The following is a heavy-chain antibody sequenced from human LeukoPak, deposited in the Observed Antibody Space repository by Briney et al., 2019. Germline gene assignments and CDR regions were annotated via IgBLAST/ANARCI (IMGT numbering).Heavy chain of an antibody. D-gene: IGHD2-21*02. Sequence: PGGSLRLSCAASGFTFSSYSMNWVRQAPGKGPEWVSSISSSGNSIYYADSVKGRFIISRDNAKNSLYLQMNSLRAEDTAVYYCARAAYCGGDCYSEGEHFDYWGQGTLVTVSS. J-gene: IGHJ4*02. CDR1: GFTFSSYS. CDR2: ISSSGNSI. CDR3: ARAAYCGGDCYSEGEHFDY. V-gene: IGHV3-21*01.